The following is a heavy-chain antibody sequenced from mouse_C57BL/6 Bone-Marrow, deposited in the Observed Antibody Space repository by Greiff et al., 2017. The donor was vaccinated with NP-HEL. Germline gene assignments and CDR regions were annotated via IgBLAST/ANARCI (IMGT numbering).Heavy chain of an antibody. V-gene: IGHV7-3*01. CDR2: IRNKANGYTT. J-gene: IGHJ1*03. CDR1: GFTFTDYY. Sequence: EVQRVESGGGLVQPGGSLSLSCAASGFTFTDYYMSWVRQPPGKALEWLGFIRNKANGYTTEYSASVKGRFTISRDNSQSILYLQMNGLRAEDSATYYCARFSLWSSRWYFDVWGTGTTVTVSS. D-gene: IGHD1-1*02. CDR3: ARFSLWSSRWYFDV.